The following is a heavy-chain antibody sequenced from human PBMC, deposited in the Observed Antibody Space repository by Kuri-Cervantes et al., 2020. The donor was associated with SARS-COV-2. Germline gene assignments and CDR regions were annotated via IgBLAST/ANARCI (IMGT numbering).Heavy chain of an antibody. D-gene: IGHD6-13*01. J-gene: IGHJ2*01. CDR1: GGSISSSSYY. V-gene: IGHV4-39*01. CDR2: IYYSGST. CDR3: ARFRIAATSGNWYFDL. Sequence: SETLSLTCTVSGGSISSSSYYWGWIRQPPGKGLEWIGSIYYSGSTYYNPSLKSRVTISVDTSKNQFSLKLSSVTAADTAVYYCARFRIAATSGNWYFDLWVRGTLVTVSS.